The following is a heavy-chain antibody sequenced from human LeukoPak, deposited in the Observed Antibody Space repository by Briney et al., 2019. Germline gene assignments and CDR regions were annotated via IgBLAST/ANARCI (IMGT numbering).Heavy chain of an antibody. CDR2: IIPIFGTA. J-gene: IGHJ4*02. CDR3: ARGYYYDSSGYYYFDY. V-gene: IGHV1-69*05. Sequence: SVKVSCKASGGTFSSYAISWVRQAPGQGLEWMGGIIPIFGTANYAQKFQGRVTITTDESTSTAYMELSSLRSEDTAVYYCARGYYYDSSGYYYFDYWGQGTLVTVSS. D-gene: IGHD3-22*01. CDR1: GGTFSSYA.